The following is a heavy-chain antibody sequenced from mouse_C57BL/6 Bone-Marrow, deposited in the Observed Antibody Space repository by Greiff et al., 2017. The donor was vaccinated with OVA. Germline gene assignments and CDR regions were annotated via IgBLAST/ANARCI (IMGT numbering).Heavy chain of an antibody. Sequence: DVHLVESGGGLVKPGGSLKLSCAASGFTFSSYAMSWVRQTPEKRLEWVATISDGGSYTYYPDNVKGRFTISRDNAKNNLYLQMSHLKSEDTAMYYCARGNPLYYYGSSYWYFDVWGTGTTVTVSS. V-gene: IGHV5-4*01. CDR1: GFTFSSYA. J-gene: IGHJ1*03. CDR3: ARGNPLYYYGSSYWYFDV. CDR2: ISDGGSYT. D-gene: IGHD1-1*01.